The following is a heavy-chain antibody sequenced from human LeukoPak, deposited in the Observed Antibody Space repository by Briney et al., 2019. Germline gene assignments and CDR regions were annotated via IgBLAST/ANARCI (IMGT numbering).Heavy chain of an antibody. CDR1: GGSISGYY. Sequence: KPSETLSLTCTVSGGSISGYYWNWIRQPPGKGLEWLGYIYRSGNSDYNPSLKSRVSMSVDTSKKQISLRLSSVTAADTAVYYCTRRTRIAAGVYNIDFWRQGTLVTVSS. D-gene: IGHD6-25*01. V-gene: IGHV4-4*09. CDR3: TRRTRIAAGVYNIDF. J-gene: IGHJ4*02. CDR2: IYRSGNS.